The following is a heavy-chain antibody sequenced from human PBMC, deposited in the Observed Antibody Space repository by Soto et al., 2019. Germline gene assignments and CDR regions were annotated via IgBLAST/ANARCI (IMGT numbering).Heavy chain of an antibody. CDR2: IASSGTT. D-gene: IGHD3-22*01. CDR1: SDSFSSGDYC. Sequence: SETLSLTCSVSSDSFSSGDYCWAWIRQPPGEGLEWIGSIASSGTTYYNPSLSSRLTISVDTSKNQFSLKLSSVTAADTAVYYCARQLEVVRPFVVITQFDYWGQGTLVTVSS. J-gene: IGHJ4*02. CDR3: ARQLEVVRPFVVITQFDY. V-gene: IGHV4-39*01.